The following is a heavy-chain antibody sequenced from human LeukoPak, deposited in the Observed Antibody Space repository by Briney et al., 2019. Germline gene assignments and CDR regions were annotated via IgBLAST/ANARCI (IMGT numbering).Heavy chain of an antibody. CDR1: GFTVSSNY. CDR2: IDSGGST. Sequence: PGGSLRLSCAASGFTVSSNYMSWVRQAPGKGLEWVSVIDSGGSTYYADSVKGRFTISRHNSKNTLYLQMNSLRAEDTAVYYCASSTQLGYCSSTSCPGDAFDIWGQGTMVTVSS. V-gene: IGHV3-53*04. J-gene: IGHJ3*02. D-gene: IGHD2-2*01. CDR3: ASSTQLGYCSSTSCPGDAFDI.